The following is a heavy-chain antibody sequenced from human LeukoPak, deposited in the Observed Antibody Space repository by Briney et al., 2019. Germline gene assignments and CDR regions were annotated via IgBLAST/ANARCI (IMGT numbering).Heavy chain of an antibody. Sequence: ASVKVSCKASGYTFTGYYMHWVRQAPGQGLEWMGWINPNSGGTNYAQKFQGRVTMTRDTSISTAYMELSRLRSDDTAVYYCARGVVGYSYAPGAFDIWGQGTMVTVSS. D-gene: IGHD5-18*01. CDR2: INPNSGGT. V-gene: IGHV1-2*02. CDR1: GYTFTGYY. J-gene: IGHJ3*02. CDR3: ARGVVGYSYAPGAFDI.